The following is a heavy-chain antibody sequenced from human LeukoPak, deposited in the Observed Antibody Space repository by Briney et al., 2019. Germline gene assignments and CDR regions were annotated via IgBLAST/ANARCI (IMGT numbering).Heavy chain of an antibody. CDR3: ARAPHWDRPFDY. Sequence: SETPSLTCTVSGDSTSSVNWCWIWPPPGKGLECIGYIYYGGSTTKYTPSLKGRVTISRDTSKNKLSLKLNCVSAADTAVYYCARAPHWDRPFDYWGQGTLVTVSS. J-gene: IGHJ4*02. V-gene: IGHV4-59*01. CDR1: GDSTSSVN. CDR2: IYYGGST. D-gene: IGHD7-27*01.